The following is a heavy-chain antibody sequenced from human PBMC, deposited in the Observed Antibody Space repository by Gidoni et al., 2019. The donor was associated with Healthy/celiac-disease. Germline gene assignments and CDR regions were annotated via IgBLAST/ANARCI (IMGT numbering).Heavy chain of an antibody. CDR3: TRVIAVAGTRYDYYYGMDV. CDR1: GFTFGDYA. D-gene: IGHD6-19*01. Sequence: EVQLVESGGGLVQPGRSLRLSCTASGFTFGDYAMSWVRQAPGKGLEWVGFIRSKAYGGTTEYAASVKGRFTISRDDSKSIAYLQMNSLKTEDTAVYYCTRVIAVAGTRYDYYYGMDVWGQGTTVTVSS. V-gene: IGHV3-49*04. J-gene: IGHJ6*02. CDR2: IRSKAYGGTT.